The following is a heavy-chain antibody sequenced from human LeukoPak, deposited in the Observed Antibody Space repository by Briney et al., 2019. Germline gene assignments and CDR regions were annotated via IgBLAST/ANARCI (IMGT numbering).Heavy chain of an antibody. J-gene: IGHJ6*02. D-gene: IGHD6-19*01. Sequence: TGGSLRLSCAASGFTFSAYAMHWVRQAPGKGLEWVAVISYDGSNKYYADSVNGRFTISRDNSKNTLYLQMNSLGTEDAALYYCARVRNSGRSYFYYAMDVWGQGTTVTVSS. CDR1: GFTFSAYA. V-gene: IGHV3-30-3*01. CDR3: ARVRNSGRSYFYYAMDV. CDR2: ISYDGSNK.